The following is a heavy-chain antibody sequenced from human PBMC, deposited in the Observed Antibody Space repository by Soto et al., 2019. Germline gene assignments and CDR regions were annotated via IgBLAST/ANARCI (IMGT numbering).Heavy chain of an antibody. Sequence: GGSSQIGSTYYNPSLKSRVTISVDTSKNQFSLKLRSLTVADTAVYYCASTTGDYYYYGLDVWGQGTTVTVSS. D-gene: IGHD1-1*01. J-gene: IGHJ6*02. CDR3: ASTTGDYYYYGLDV. V-gene: IGHV4-38-2*01. CDR2: SSQIGST.